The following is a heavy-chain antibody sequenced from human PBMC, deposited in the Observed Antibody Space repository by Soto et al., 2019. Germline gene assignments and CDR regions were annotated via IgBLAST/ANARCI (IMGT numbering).Heavy chain of an antibody. CDR3: ARVLKGYYDSRTLRWFDP. D-gene: IGHD3-22*01. CDR2: INHSGST. CDR1: GGSISSSRYY. Sequence: SETLSLTCTVSGGSISSSRYYWSWIRQPPGKGLEWIGEINHSGSTNYNPSLKSRVTISVDTSKNQFSLKLSSVTAADTAVYYCARVLKGYYDSRTLRWFDPWGQGTLVTVSS. V-gene: IGHV4-39*07. J-gene: IGHJ5*02.